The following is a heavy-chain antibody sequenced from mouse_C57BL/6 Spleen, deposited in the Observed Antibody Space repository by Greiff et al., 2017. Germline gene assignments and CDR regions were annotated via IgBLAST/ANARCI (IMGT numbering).Heavy chain of an antibody. J-gene: IGHJ2*01. CDR2: ISSGSSTI. Sequence: EVKVVESGGGLVKPGGSLKLSCAASGFTFSDYGMHWVRQAPEKGLEWVAYISSGSSTIYYADTVKGRFTISRDNAKNTLFLQMTSLRSEDTAMYYCARNGYDGSYNFDYWGQGTTLTVSS. V-gene: IGHV5-17*01. CDR1: GFTFSDYG. CDR3: ARNGYDGSYNFDY. D-gene: IGHD2-2*01.